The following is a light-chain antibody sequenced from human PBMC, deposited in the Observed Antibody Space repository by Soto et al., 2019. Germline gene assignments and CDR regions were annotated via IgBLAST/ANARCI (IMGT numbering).Light chain of an antibody. CDR3: QHYNNYPLT. V-gene: IGKV1-5*03. CDR2: QAS. CDR1: QSISSW. J-gene: IGKJ4*01. Sequence: DIQMTQSPSTLSASVGDRVTITCRASQSISSWLAWYQQKPGRAPKLLIYQASSLESGVPSRFSGSGSGTEFTLTISSLQPDDFATYYCQHYNNYPLTFGGGTKVEIK.